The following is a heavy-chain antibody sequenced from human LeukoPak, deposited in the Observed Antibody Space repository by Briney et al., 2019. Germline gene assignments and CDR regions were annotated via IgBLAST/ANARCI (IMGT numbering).Heavy chain of an antibody. CDR2: IYHSGST. V-gene: IGHV4-4*02. D-gene: IGHD6-13*01. J-gene: IGHJ3*02. Sequence: SDTLSLICAVSGGSISSSNWWSWVRPPPGKGLEWIGEIYHSGSTNYNPSLKSRVTISVDKSKNQFSLKLSSVTAADTAVYYCARGSYSSSWNDAFDIWGQGTMVTVSS. CDR3: ARGSYSSSWNDAFDI. CDR1: GGSISSSNW.